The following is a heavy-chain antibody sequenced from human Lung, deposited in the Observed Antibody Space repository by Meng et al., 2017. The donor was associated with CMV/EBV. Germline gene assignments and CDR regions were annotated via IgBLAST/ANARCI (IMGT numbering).Heavy chain of an antibody. Sequence: SXXVSXKASGGTFSSYTFSWVRQVPGQGLEWMGRIIPILGTANYAQRFQGRVTITADKSTGTAYMELNALTSEDTAIYYCAKTFAREWLFMGEYGMDVWDHGXTVTVSS. CDR3: AKTFAREWLFMGEYGMDV. J-gene: IGHJ6*02. D-gene: IGHD3-3*01. CDR2: IIPILGTA. CDR1: GGTFSSYT. V-gene: IGHV1-69*08.